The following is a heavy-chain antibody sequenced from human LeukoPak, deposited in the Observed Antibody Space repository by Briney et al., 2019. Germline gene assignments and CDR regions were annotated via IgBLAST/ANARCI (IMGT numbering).Heavy chain of an antibody. CDR3: ARGFGCSSTSCTFDY. V-gene: IGHV4-4*02. CDR2: IHHSGSN. J-gene: IGHJ4*02. Sequence: SGTLSLTCAVSGGSISSSNWWSWVRQPPGKGLEWIGEIHHSGSNNYNPSLKSRATTSVDKSKNHFSLKLTSLTAADTAVYYCARGFGCSSTSCTFDYWGQGTLVTVSS. CDR1: GGSISSSNW. D-gene: IGHD2-2*01.